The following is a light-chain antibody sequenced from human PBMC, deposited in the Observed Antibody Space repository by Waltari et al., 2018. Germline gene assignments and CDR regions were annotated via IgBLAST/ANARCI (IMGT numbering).Light chain of an antibody. CDR2: KAS. J-gene: IGKJ4*01. V-gene: IGKV1-5*03. CDR3: QQYNSYSPLT. Sequence: IPMTQSPSTLSASVGDRVTIPCRASQSISSWLAWYQQKPRKAPKILIYKASSLESGVPSRFSGSGSGTEFTLTISSLQPDDFATYYCQQYNSYSPLTFGGGTKVEIK. CDR1: QSISSW.